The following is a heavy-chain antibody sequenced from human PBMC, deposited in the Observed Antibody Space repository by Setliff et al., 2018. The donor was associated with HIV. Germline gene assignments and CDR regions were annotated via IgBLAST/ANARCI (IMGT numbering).Heavy chain of an antibody. CDR2: ISASGGRT. D-gene: IGHD5-18*01. Sequence: GGSLRLSCAASGSGFTFSSYAMSWVRQAPGKGLEWVSGISASGGRTYYADSVRGRFTISRDNSKNTLYVQMNSLRAEDTAIYHCAKEGLIQLWYGGSFDYWGQGTLVTVSP. J-gene: IGHJ4*02. V-gene: IGHV3-23*01. CDR3: AKEGLIQLWYGGSFDY. CDR1: GSGFTFSSYA.